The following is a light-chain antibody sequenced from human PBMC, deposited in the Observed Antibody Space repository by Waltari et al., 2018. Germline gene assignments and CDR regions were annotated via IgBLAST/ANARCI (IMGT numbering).Light chain of an antibody. CDR3: QKYVSLPAA. V-gene: IGKV3-20*01. Sequence: ETVLTQSPGPLSLSPGERATLSCTASDSVGIYLAWYQKKPGQAPRLLIYHASNRATGIPDRFSGSGSGTDFSLTISSLEPEDSAVYYCQKYVSLPAAFGQGTKVEI. J-gene: IGKJ1*01. CDR2: HAS. CDR1: DSVGIY.